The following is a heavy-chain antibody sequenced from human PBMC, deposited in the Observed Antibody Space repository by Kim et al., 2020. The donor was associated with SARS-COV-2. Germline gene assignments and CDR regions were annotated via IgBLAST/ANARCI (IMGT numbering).Heavy chain of an antibody. V-gene: IGHV3-64D*06. CDR1: GFTFSSYA. CDR2: ISSNGGST. D-gene: IGHD3-10*01. Sequence: GGSLRLSCSASGFTFSSYAMHWVRQAPGKGLEYVSAISSNGGSTYYADSVKGRFTISRDNSKNTLYLQMSSLRAEDTAVYYCVKDLSITMVRGAQAGAYFDYWGQGTLVTVSS. CDR3: VKDLSITMVRGAQAGAYFDY. J-gene: IGHJ4*02.